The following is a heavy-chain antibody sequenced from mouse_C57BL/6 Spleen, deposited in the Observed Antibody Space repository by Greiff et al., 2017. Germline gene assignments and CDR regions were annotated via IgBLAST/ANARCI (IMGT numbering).Heavy chain of an antibody. CDR2: IYPGDGDT. J-gene: IGHJ2*01. CDR1: GYAFSSSW. Sequence: QVQLQESGPELVKPGASVKISCKASGYAFSSSWMNWVKQRPGKGLEWIGRIYPGDGDTNYNGKFKGKATLTADKSSSTAYMQLSSLTSEDSAVYYCANYGDYWGQGTTVTVSS. CDR3: ANYGDY. D-gene: IGHD1-1*02. V-gene: IGHV1-82*01.